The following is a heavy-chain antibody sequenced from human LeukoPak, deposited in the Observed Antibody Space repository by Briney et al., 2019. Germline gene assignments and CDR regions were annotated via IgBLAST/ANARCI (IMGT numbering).Heavy chain of an antibody. V-gene: IGHV1-2*02. J-gene: IGHJ4*02. D-gene: IGHD3-10*01. CDR1: GYTFTGYY. Sequence: ASVKVSCKASGYTFTGYYMHWVRQAPGQGLEWMGWINPNSGGTNYAQKFQGRVTMTRDTSISTAYMELSRLRSDDTAVYYCARDTRITRVRGVIVYWGQGTLVTVSS. CDR2: INPNSGGT. CDR3: ARDTRITRVRGVIVY.